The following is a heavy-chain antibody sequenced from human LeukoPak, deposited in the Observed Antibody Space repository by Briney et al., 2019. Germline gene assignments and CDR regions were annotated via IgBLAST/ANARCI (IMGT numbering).Heavy chain of an antibody. J-gene: IGHJ5*02. CDR2: INSDSGLT. D-gene: IGHD3-9*01. CDR3: ARNFDMKGFDP. V-gene: IGHV1-2*02. Sequence: ASVKVSCKASGYTFTGYYMNWVRQAPGQGLEWMGWINSDSGLTKYAQKFQGRVTMTRDTSITTVYMDLTRLTSDDTAVYYCARNFDMKGFDPWGQGTLVTVSS. CDR1: GYTFTGYY.